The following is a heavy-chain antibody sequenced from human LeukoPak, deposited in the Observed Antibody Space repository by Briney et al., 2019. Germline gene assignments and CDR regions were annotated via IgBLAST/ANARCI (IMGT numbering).Heavy chain of an antibody. V-gene: IGHV1-8*01. J-gene: IGHJ5*02. Sequence: ASVKVSCKASGYTFTSYDINWVRQATGQGLEWMGWMNPNSGNTGYAQKFQGRVTMTRNTSISTAYMELSSLRSEDTAVYYCARRHTVTTSIGFDPWGQGTLVTVSS. CDR2: MNPNSGNT. CDR3: ARRHTVTTSIGFDP. CDR1: GYTFTSYD. D-gene: IGHD4-17*01.